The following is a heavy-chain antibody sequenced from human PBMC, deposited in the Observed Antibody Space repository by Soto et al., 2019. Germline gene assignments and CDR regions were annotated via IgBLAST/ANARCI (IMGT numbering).Heavy chain of an antibody. D-gene: IGHD1-26*01. V-gene: IGHV3-30*18. J-gene: IGHJ6*02. Sequence: VQLLESGGGLVQPGGSLRLSCGASGFTFSSYGMHWVRQAPGKGLEWVALISYDGSNKYYVDSVKGRFTISRDNSKNTLFLQMNSLRAGDTAVYYCAKDRLRGGFLTTATTNGMDVWGQGTTVTVSS. CDR1: GFTFSSYG. CDR3: AKDRLRGGFLTTATTNGMDV. CDR2: ISYDGSNK.